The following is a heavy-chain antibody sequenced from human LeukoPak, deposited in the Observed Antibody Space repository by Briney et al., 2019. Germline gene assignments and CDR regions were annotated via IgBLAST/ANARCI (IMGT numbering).Heavy chain of an antibody. Sequence: PGGSLRLSCAASGFTFSSYSMNWVRQAPGKGLEWVSSISSSSSYIYYADSMKGRFTISRDNAKNSLYLQMNSLRAEDTAVYYCARAPMKRGYCSSTSCLNYFDYWGQGTLVTVSS. J-gene: IGHJ4*02. CDR3: ARAPMKRGYCSSTSCLNYFDY. CDR2: ISSSSSYI. D-gene: IGHD2-2*01. CDR1: GFTFSSYS. V-gene: IGHV3-21*01.